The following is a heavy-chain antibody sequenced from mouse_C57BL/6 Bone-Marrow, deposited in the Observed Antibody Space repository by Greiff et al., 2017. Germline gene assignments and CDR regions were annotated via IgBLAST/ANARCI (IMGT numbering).Heavy chain of an antibody. CDR1: GFNIKDYY. CDR2: IDPEDGET. Sequence: VQLQQSGAELVKPGASVKLSCTASGFNIKDYYMHWVKQRTEQGLEWIGRIDPEDGETKYAPKFQGKATITADTSSNTAYLQLGSLTSEDTAVYYCASITTVVDWYFDVWGTGTTVTVSS. V-gene: IGHV14-2*01. CDR3: ASITTVVDWYFDV. D-gene: IGHD1-1*01. J-gene: IGHJ1*03.